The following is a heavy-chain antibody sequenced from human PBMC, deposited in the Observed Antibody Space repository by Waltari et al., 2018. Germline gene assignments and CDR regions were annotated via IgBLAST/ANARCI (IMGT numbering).Heavy chain of an antibody. CDR3: AKVKQWLVSY. CDR1: GFTFSSYA. J-gene: IGHJ4*02. D-gene: IGHD6-19*01. CDR2: IYSGGST. V-gene: IGHV3-23*03. Sequence: EVQLLESGGGLVQPGGSLRLSCAASGFTFSSYAMSWVRQAPGKGLEWVSVIYSGGSTYYADSGKGRFTISRDNSKNTLYLQMNSLRAEDTAVYYCAKVKQWLVSYWGQGTLVTVSS.